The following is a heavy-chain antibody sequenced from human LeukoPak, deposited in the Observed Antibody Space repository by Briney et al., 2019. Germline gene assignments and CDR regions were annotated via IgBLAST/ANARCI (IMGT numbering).Heavy chain of an antibody. V-gene: IGHV4-39*07. J-gene: IGHJ3*02. D-gene: IGHD1-26*01. CDR1: GGSISSSSYY. CDR2: IYYSGST. CDR3: ARQGASIVGATSLDAFDI. Sequence: NTSETLSLTCTVSGGSISSSSYYWGWIRQPPGKGLEWIGSIYYSGSTSYNPSLKSRVTISVDTSKNQFSLKLSSVTAADTAVYYCARQGASIVGATSLDAFDIWGQGTMVTVSS.